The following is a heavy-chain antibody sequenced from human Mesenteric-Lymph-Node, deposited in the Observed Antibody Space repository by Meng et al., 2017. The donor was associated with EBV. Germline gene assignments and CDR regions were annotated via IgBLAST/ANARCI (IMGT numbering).Heavy chain of an antibody. Sequence: GPGLVTAPEILSLTCAASCGSIGTTGNCQSWIRQPAQQVLELIGSVYYSGSTYYKPSLNGRVSIPVDKAKNQFSLKLNSVTAADTAVYYCARHLDGYADQDGALANWGQGTLVTVSS. CDR1: CGSIGTTGNC. CDR2: VYYSGST. V-gene: IGHV4-39*01. D-gene: IGHD5-24*01. J-gene: IGHJ4*02. CDR3: ARHLDGYADQDGALAN.